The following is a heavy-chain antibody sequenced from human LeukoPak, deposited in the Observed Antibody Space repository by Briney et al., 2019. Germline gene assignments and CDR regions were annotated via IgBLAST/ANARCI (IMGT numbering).Heavy chain of an antibody. Sequence: GGSLRLSCAASGFTFSSYSMNWVRQAPGKGLEWVSSISSSSSYIYYADSVRGRFTISRDNAKNSLYLPMNSLRAEDTAVYYCARDWGYDSSGYYSSDYWGQGTLVTVSS. CDR3: ARDWGYDSSGYYSSDY. CDR2: ISSSSSYI. CDR1: GFTFSSYS. J-gene: IGHJ4*02. D-gene: IGHD3-22*01. V-gene: IGHV3-21*01.